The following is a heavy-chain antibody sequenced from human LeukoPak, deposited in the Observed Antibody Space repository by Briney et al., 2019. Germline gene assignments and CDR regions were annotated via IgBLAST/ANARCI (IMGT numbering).Heavy chain of an antibody. CDR3: ARDPSGGPNWFDP. J-gene: IGHJ5*02. CDR1: GYSISSGYY. Sequence: SETLSLTCTVSGYSISSGYYWGWIRQPPGKGLEWIASIYHSGTTYYNPSLKSRVTISVDTSKNQFSLKLSSVTAADTAVYYCARDPSGGPNWFDPWGQGTLVTVSS. CDR2: IYHSGTT. D-gene: IGHD3-16*01. V-gene: IGHV4-38-2*02.